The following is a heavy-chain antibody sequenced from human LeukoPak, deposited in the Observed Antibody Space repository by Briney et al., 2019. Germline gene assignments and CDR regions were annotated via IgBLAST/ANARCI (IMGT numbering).Heavy chain of an antibody. D-gene: IGHD6-13*01. V-gene: IGHV4-34*01. CDR1: GGSFSGYF. CDR2: INHSGST. CDR3: ARLGLSAYSSSWYFRY. Sequence: PSETLSLTCAVYGGSFSGYFWSWIRQPPGKGLEWIGEINHSGSTNYNPSLKSRVTISVDTSKNQFSLKLSSVTAADTAVYYCARLGLSAYSSSWYFRYWGQGTLVTVSS. J-gene: IGHJ4*02.